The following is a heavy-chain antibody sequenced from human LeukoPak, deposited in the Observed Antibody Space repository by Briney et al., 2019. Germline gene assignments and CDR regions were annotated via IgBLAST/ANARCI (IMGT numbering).Heavy chain of an antibody. D-gene: IGHD3-16*02. CDR1: GASITNSSFY. J-gene: IGHJ4*02. Sequence: SETLSLTCSVSGASITNSSFYWSWIRQPPGKGLEWIGEINHSGSTNYNPSLKSRVTISVDTSKNQFSLKLSSVTAADTAVYYCARGRAMITFGGVIVTYYFDYWGQGTLVTVSS. CDR3: ARGRAMITFGGVIVTYYFDY. V-gene: IGHV4-39*07. CDR2: INHSGST.